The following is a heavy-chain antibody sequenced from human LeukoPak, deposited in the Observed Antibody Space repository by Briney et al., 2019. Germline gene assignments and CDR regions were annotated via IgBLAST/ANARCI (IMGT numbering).Heavy chain of an antibody. CDR3: ARLDPLGFFGQ. CDR2: VFYSGSS. J-gene: IGHJ4*02. D-gene: IGHD6-25*01. CDR1: GAFTSTYY. Sequence: SETLSLACTVSGAFTSTYYWSWVRQPATGGLEWIGYVFYSGSSNYNPNFTSRVTMSVDTSKSQFSLKLTSVSDADTAVYYCARLDPLGFFGQWGQGTLVTVSS. V-gene: IGHV4-59*13.